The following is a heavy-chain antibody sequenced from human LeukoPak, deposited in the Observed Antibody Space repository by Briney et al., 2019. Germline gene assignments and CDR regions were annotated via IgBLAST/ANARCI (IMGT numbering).Heavy chain of an antibody. Sequence: PSETLSLTCTVSGGSISSGDYYWSWIRQPPGKGLEWIGYIYYSGSTYYNTSLKSRVTISVDTSKNQFSLKLSSVTAADTAVYYCARGTIIYGSGSLDWFDPWGQGTLVTVSS. D-gene: IGHD3-10*01. J-gene: IGHJ5*02. CDR3: ARGTIIYGSGSLDWFDP. V-gene: IGHV4-30-4*01. CDR2: IYYSGST. CDR1: GGSISSGDYY.